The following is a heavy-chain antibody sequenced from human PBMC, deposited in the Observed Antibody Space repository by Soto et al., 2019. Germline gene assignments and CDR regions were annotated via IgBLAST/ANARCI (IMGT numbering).Heavy chain of an antibody. CDR2: MNPNSGNT. D-gene: IGHD1-26*01. Sequence: QVQLVQSGAEVKKPGASVKVSCKASGYTFTSDDINWVRQATGQGLEWMGWMNPNSGNTGYAQKFQGRVTTTRTTSISTAYMELPSLRSEDTAVYSFASCLVGATPRWGQGPLVTVSS. V-gene: IGHV1-8*01. J-gene: IGHJ4*02. CDR1: GYTFTSDD. CDR3: ASCLVGATPR.